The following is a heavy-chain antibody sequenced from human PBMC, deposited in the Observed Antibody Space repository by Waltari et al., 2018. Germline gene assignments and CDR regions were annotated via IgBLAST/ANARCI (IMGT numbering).Heavy chain of an antibody. D-gene: IGHD4-17*01. CDR3: ARRPRSSLATVTTYYYGMDV. Sequence: QVQLVQSGAEVKKPGASVKVSCKASGYTFTSYDINWVRQATGQGLEWMGWMNPNSGNTGDAQKFQGRVTITRNTSISTAYMELSSLRSEDTAVYYCARRPRSSLATVTTYYYGMDVWGQGTTVTVSS. J-gene: IGHJ6*02. CDR2: MNPNSGNT. V-gene: IGHV1-8*03. CDR1: GYTFTSYD.